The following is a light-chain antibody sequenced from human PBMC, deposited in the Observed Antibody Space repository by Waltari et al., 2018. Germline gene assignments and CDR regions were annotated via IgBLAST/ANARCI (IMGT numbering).Light chain of an antibody. V-gene: IGKV4-1*01. CDR2: WAS. J-gene: IGKJ4*01. CDR1: QSLLYRPNNQNY. Sequence: DIVMTQSPESLAVSLGERATINCKCSQSLLYRPNNQNYLTWYQRKPGQPPKLLISWASTRESGVPDRFSGSGSGTDFTLTISSLQAEDVAVYYCQQSYTTPLTFGGGTRVEIK. CDR3: QQSYTTPLT.